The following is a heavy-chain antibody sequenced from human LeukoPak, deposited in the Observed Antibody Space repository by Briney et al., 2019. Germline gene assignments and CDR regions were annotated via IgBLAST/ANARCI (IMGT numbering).Heavy chain of an antibody. CDR2: ISGNGGST. D-gene: IGHD3-10*01. Sequence: GGSLRLSCAASGFTFSSYAMSWVRQAPGKGLEWVSAISGNGGSTYYADSVKGRSTISRDNSKNTLYLQMNSLRAEDTAVYYCAKPLLWFGELYYFDYWGQGTLVTVSS. V-gene: IGHV3-23*01. CDR1: GFTFSSYA. J-gene: IGHJ4*02. CDR3: AKPLLWFGELYYFDY.